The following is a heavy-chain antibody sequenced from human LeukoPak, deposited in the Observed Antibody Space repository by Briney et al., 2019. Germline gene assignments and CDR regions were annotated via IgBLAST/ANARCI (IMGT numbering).Heavy chain of an antibody. D-gene: IGHD3-16*01. CDR1: GFTFSSSW. CDR3: ARDWGY. V-gene: IGHV3-7*01. Sequence: GGSLRLSCATSGFTFSSSWMSWVRQAPGKGLEWVANIKQDGGEKKYVDSVKGRFTISRDNAKKSLYLQMDSLRVEDTAVYYCARDWGYWGQGTLVTVSS. CDR2: IKQDGGEK. J-gene: IGHJ4*02.